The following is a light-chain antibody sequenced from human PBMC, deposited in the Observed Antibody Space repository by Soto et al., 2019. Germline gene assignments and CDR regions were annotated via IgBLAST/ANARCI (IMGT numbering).Light chain of an antibody. CDR1: HSISSW. CDR3: QQYDSYSWT. V-gene: IGKV1-5*03. Sequence: DIQMTKSPSTLSASVGDRVTITCGASHSISSWLAWYQQKPGKAPKLLIYKASGLESGVPSRFSGSGSGTDFTLTISSLQPDDFATYYCQQYDSYSWTFGQGTKV. J-gene: IGKJ1*01. CDR2: KAS.